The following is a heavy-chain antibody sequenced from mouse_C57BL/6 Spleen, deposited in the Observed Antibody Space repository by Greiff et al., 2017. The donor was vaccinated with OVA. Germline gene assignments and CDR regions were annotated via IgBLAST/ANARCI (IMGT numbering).Heavy chain of an antibody. CDR1: GFNIKDDY. D-gene: IGHD2-4*01. J-gene: IGHJ4*01. CDR3: TTVGLRRAMDY. Sequence: VQLQQSGAELVRPGASVKLSCTASGFNIKDDYMHWVKQRPEQGLEWIGWIDPENGDTEYASKFQGKATITADTSSNTAYLHLSSLTSEDTAVYYSTTVGLRRAMDYWGQGTSVTVSS. V-gene: IGHV14-4*01. CDR2: IDPENGDT.